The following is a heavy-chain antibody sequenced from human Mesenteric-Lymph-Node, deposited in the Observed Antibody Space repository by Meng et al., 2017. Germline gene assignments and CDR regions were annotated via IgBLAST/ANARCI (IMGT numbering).Heavy chain of an antibody. Sequence: GGSLRLSCAASGFTFSSYAMSWVRQAPGKGLEWVSAISGSGGSTYYADSVKGRFTISRDNSKNTLYLQMNSLRAEDTAVYYCAKTSDSSGYYFDAFDIWGQGTMVTVSS. V-gene: IGHV3-23*01. CDR2: ISGSGGST. D-gene: IGHD3-22*01. CDR3: AKTSDSSGYYFDAFDI. CDR1: GFTFSSYA. J-gene: IGHJ3*02.